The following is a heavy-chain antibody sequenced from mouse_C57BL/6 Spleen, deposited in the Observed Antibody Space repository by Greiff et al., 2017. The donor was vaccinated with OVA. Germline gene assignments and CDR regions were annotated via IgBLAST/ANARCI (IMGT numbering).Heavy chain of an antibody. CDR3: ASGNYYGSLYYFDY. Sequence: VQLQQSGPELVKPGASVQISCKASGYTFTDYYMNWVKQSHGKSLEWIGDINPNNGGTSYNQKFKGKATLTVDKSSSTAYMELRSLTSEDSAVYYCASGNYYGSLYYFDYWGQGTTLTVSS. CDR2: INPNNGGT. J-gene: IGHJ2*01. D-gene: IGHD1-1*01. CDR1: GYTFTDYY. V-gene: IGHV1-26*01.